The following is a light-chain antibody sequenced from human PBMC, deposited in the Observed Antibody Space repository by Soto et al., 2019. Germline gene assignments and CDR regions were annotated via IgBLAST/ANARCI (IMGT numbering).Light chain of an antibody. CDR2: VAS. V-gene: IGKV1-39*01. CDR1: QSIRNY. Sequence: DIQMTQSPSSLSASVGDRVTITCRASQSIRNYVNWYQQKPGKAPKFLIYVASTLQIGGPSRFSGSGSGTDFPLTISSLQPEDFATYYCQQNYSSPYTFGPGTKLEIK. J-gene: IGKJ2*01. CDR3: QQNYSSPYT.